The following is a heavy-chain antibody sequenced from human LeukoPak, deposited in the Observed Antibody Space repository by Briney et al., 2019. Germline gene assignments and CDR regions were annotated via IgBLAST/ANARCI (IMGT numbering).Heavy chain of an antibody. D-gene: IGHD3-22*01. CDR2: IYPGDSDT. CDR1: GYRFTSYW. Sequence: GESLKISCKGSGYRFTSYWIGWVRQMPGKGLEWIGIIYPGDSDTRYSPSFPGQVTISADKSISTAYLQWSSLKASDTAMYYCARHSQASXYYDSSGHRPYYYYXMDXWGKXXTVTV. CDR3: ARHSQASXYYDSSGHRPYYYYXMDX. J-gene: IGHJ6*03. V-gene: IGHV5-51*01.